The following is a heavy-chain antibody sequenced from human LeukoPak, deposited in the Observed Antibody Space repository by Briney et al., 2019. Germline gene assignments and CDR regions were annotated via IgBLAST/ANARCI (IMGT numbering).Heavy chain of an antibody. CDR1: GFTFDDYG. CDR2: INWNGGST. J-gene: IGHJ1*01. Sequence: GGSLRLSCAASGFTFDDYGMSWVRQAPGKGLEWVSGINWNGGSTGYADSVKGRFTISRDNAKNSLYLQMNSLRAEDMALYYCAKDFYYYDSSGYLEHWGQGTLVTVSS. D-gene: IGHD3-22*01. V-gene: IGHV3-20*04. CDR3: AKDFYYYDSSGYLEH.